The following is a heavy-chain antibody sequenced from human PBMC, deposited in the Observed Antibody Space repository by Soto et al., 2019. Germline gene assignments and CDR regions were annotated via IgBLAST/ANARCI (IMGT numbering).Heavy chain of an antibody. D-gene: IGHD2-2*01. CDR3: ARGGLGDCSSTSCSPLYYYYYGMDV. CDR2: IYYSGST. V-gene: IGHV4-30-4*01. Sequence: SETLSLTCTVSGGSISSGDYYWSWIRQPPGKGLEWIGYIYYSGSTYYNPSLKSRVTISVDTSKNQFSLKLSSVTAADTAVYYCARGGLGDCSSTSCSPLYYYYYGMDVWGQGTTVTAP. J-gene: IGHJ6*02. CDR1: GGSISSGDYY.